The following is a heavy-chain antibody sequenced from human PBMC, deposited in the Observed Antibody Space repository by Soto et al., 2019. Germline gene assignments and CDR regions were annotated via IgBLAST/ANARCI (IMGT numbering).Heavy chain of an antibody. D-gene: IGHD2-8*01. J-gene: IGHJ6*02. CDR1: GFTVSSHA. CDR3: TRSRRSILMVYGFGGMDV. V-gene: IGHV3-23*01. CDR2: ISGSGDGT. Sequence: EVQLLESGGGVVQRGGSLRLSCAASGFTVSSHAMSWVRQAPGKGLEWVASISGSGDGTNYGDSVKGRFTISRDNSTSTLYLEMNNLRGEDTAVYFCTRSRRSILMVYGFGGMDVWGQGTTVTVAS.